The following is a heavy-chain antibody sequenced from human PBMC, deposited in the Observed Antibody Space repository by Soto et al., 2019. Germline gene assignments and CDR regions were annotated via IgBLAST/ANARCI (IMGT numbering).Heavy chain of an antibody. J-gene: IGHJ4*02. V-gene: IGHV3-74*01. CDR1: GFTFSRFW. Sequence: VASLRLSCAASGFTFSRFWMHWVRQAPGKGLVWVSRINTDGSSTTYADSVKGRFTISRDNAKNTLYLQMDSLRAEDTGVYYCTRDPGAYSSTWSFYFDSWGQGTLVTVSS. CDR2: INTDGSST. D-gene: IGHD6-13*01. CDR3: TRDPGAYSSTWSFYFDS.